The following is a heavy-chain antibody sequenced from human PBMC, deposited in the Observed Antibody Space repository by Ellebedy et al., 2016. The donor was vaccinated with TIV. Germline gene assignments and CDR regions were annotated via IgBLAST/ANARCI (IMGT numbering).Heavy chain of an antibody. Sequence: GESLKISCAGSGFTFSSYSMSSVRHAPGKGLEWVPGISGNGGSTYYADSLKGRFTISRDNSKNTLYLQMNSLRDEDTAVYYCAKWTLIVVVVGATIDYWGQGTLVSVSS. V-gene: IGHV3-23*01. CDR3: AKWTLIVVVVGATIDY. CDR1: GFTFSSYS. CDR2: ISGNGGST. J-gene: IGHJ4*02. D-gene: IGHD2-15*01.